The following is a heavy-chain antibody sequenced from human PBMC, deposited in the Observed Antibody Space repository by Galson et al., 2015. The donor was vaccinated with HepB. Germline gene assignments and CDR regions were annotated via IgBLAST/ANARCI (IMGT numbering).Heavy chain of an antibody. CDR2: ISSNGGST. CDR1: GFTFSSYA. Sequence: SLRLSCAASGFTFSSYAMHWVRQAPGKGLEYVSAISSNGGSTYYADSVKGRFTISRDNSKNTLYLQMSSLRAEDTAVYYCVNARGQQWLGWGQGTLVTVSS. CDR3: VNARGQQWLG. V-gene: IGHV3-64D*06. D-gene: IGHD6-19*01. J-gene: IGHJ4*02.